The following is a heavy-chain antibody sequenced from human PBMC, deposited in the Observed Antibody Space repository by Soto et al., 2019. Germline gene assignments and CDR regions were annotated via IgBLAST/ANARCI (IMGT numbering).Heavy chain of an antibody. V-gene: IGHV3-30-3*01. CDR1: GFTFSSYA. CDR2: ISYDGSNK. J-gene: IGHJ4*02. D-gene: IGHD3-3*01. CDR3: ARAARAFWSGYFDY. Sequence: VQLVESGGGVVQPGTSLRLSCAASGFTFSSYAMNWVRQAPGNGLEWVAVISYDGSNKYYADSVKGRFTISRDNSKNTLYLQMNSLRAEDTAVYYCARAARAFWSGYFDYWGQGSLVTVSS.